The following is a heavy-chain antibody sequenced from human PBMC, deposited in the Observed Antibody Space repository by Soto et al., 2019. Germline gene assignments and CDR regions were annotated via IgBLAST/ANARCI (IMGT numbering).Heavy chain of an antibody. CDR2: IYYSGST. CDR1: GGSISSYY. J-gene: IGHJ4*02. Sequence: QVQLQESGPGLVKPSETLSLTCTVSGGSISSYYWSWIRQPPGKGLEWIGYIYYSGSTNYDPSLKSRVNMSVDTSKPLSSRLLSSVTAADTAVYYWARLRGWSVDYWGQGTLVTVSS. D-gene: IGHD6-19*01. CDR3: ARLRGWSVDY. V-gene: IGHV4-59*08.